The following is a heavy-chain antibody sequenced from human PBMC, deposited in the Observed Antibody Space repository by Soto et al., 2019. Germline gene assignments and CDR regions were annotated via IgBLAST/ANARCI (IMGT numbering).Heavy chain of an antibody. CDR1: GLILSTRV. D-gene: IGHD6-19*01. V-gene: IGHV3-30-3*01. CDR3: ATEDHSSGRAGTFHR. J-gene: IGHJ1*01. Sequence: QVQLVESGGGVVQPGRSLRLSCAASGLILSTRVMHWIRQAPGKGLEWVAGISVDGASKYYADSVKGRFTVSRDKSXXTVDVPWDTLTVEDTAVYYCATEDHSSGRAGTFHRWVPGTLVTDSS. CDR2: ISVDGASK.